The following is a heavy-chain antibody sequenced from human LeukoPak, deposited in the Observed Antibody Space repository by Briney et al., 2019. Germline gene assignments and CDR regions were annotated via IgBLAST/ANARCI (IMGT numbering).Heavy chain of an antibody. CDR2: IYYSGST. V-gene: IGHV4-59*08. D-gene: IGHD1-26*01. Sequence: PSETLSLTCTVPGGSISSYYWSWIRQPPGRGPEWIGYIYYSGSTNYNPSLKSRVTISVDTSKNQFSLKLSSVTAADTAVYYCARQEVLVGAKRDLDAFDIWGQGTMVTVSS. CDR3: ARQEVLVGAKRDLDAFDI. J-gene: IGHJ3*02. CDR1: GGSISSYY.